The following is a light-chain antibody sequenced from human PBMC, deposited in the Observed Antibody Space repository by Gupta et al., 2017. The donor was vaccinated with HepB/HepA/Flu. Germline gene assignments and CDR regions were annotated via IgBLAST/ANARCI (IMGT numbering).Light chain of an antibody. V-gene: IGKV3-15*01. CDR2: AAS. J-gene: IGKJ2*01. CDR3: QQYSNWPPYT. CDR1: ESVSSH. Sequence: IRMTQSPATLSVSPGERATLSCRASESVSSHLAWYQQKPGQAPRLLIYAASTRATGIPVRFSGTGSETEFTLTISSLQSEDFAVYSCQQYSNWPPYTFGQGTKLEIK.